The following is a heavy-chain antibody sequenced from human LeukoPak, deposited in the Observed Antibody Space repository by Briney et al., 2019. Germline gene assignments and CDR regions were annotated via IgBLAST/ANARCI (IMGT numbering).Heavy chain of an antibody. J-gene: IGHJ4*02. Sequence: GESLKISCKGSGYSFTSYWISWVRQMPGKSLEWMGRIDPSDSYTNYSPSFQGHVTISADKSISTAYLQWSTLKASDTAMYYCARQGHNFFDYWGQGTLVTVSS. CDR3: ARQGHNFFDY. CDR2: IDPSDSYT. CDR1: GYSFTSYW. V-gene: IGHV5-10-1*01.